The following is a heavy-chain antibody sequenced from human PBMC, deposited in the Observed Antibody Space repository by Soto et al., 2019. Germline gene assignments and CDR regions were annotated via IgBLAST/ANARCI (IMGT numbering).Heavy chain of an antibody. Sequence: EVQLVESGGGLVQPGGSLKLSCAASGFTFSGSAMHWVRQASGKGLEWVGRIRSKANSYATAYAASVKGRFTISRDDSKNTAYLQMNSLKTEDTAVYYCTRHTDFDYWGQGTLFTVSS. CDR3: TRHTDFDY. J-gene: IGHJ4*02. V-gene: IGHV3-73*01. CDR2: IRSKANSYAT. CDR1: GFTFSGSA.